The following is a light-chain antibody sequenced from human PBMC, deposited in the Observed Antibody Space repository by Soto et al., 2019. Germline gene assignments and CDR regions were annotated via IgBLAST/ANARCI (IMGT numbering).Light chain of an antibody. CDR2: DAS. CDR3: QQYDDYWT. Sequence: DIPMTQSPSTLSASVGDRVTITCRASQSIRHFLAWYQQKPGKAPKVVVYDASNLESGVPSRFSGSGSGTEFPLTISSLQPDDFATYYCQQYDDYWTFGPGTKVEVK. V-gene: IGKV1-5*01. J-gene: IGKJ1*01. CDR1: QSIRHF.